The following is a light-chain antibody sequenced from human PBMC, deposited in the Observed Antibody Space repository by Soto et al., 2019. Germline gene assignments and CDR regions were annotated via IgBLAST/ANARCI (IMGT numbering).Light chain of an antibody. CDR1: QSVATN. Sequence: IVLTQSPAPLSLSPVERATLSCRASQSVATNLAWYQQRPGQAPRLLIYGASSRATGIPDRFSGSGSGTDFTLTISRLEPEDFAVYYCHQYGNSPLTFGHGTKVDIK. CDR2: GAS. CDR3: HQYGNSPLT. J-gene: IGKJ1*01. V-gene: IGKV3-20*01.